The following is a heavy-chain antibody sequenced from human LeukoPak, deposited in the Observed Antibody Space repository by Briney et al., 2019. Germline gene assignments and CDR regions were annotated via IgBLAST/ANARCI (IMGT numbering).Heavy chain of an antibody. CDR1: GFTFSNHW. CDR3: ARDIAVSGNYFDY. D-gene: IGHD6-19*01. V-gene: IGHV3-74*01. Sequence: GGSLRLSCAASGFTFSNHWIHWVRQAPGKGLVWVSRINSDMSSTNYADSVKGRFTISRDNAKNTLYLQMNSLRAEDTAVYYCARDIAVSGNYFDYWGQGTLVTVSS. J-gene: IGHJ4*02. CDR2: INSDMSST.